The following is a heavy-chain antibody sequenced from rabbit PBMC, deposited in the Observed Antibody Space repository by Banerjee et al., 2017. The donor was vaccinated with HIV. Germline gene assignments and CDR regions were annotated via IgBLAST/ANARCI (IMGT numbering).Heavy chain of an antibody. Sequence: QSLEESGGDLVKPEGSLTLTCTASGFSFSSNAMSWVRQAPGKGLEWIAYIGVGSSGTTFYASWAKGRFTISKTSSTTVTLQMTSLTAADTATYFCARDMGRVNLWGPGTLVTVS. J-gene: IGHJ4*01. CDR1: GFSFSSNA. CDR3: ARDMGRVNL. V-gene: IGHV1S40*01. CDR2: IGVGSSGTT. D-gene: IGHD3-1*01.